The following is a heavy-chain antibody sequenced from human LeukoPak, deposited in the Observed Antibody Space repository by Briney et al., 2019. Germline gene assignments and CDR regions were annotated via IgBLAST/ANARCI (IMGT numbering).Heavy chain of an antibody. CDR3: ARDVIYYDGSGYCYYFDY. D-gene: IGHD3-22*01. CDR2: IYTSGST. V-gene: IGHV4-4*07. J-gene: IGHJ4*02. CDR1: GGSISSYY. Sequence: SETLSLTCTVSGGSISSYYWSWIRQPAGKGLEWIGRIYTSGSTNYNPSLKSRVTMSVDTSKNQFSLKLSSVTAADTAVYYCARDVIYYDGSGYCYYFDYWGQGTLVTVSS.